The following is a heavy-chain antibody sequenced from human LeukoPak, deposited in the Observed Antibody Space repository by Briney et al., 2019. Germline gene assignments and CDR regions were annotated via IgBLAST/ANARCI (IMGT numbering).Heavy chain of an antibody. V-gene: IGHV4-4*09. D-gene: IGHD1-26*01. Sequence: SETLSLTCSVSDGTIRSYYWSWIRQPPGKGLEWIGYIHSSGSTHYNPSLRGRVTTSLDTSKNQFSLKLSSVTAADTAVYYCARLGSYSDHWGQGTLVTVSS. J-gene: IGHJ4*02. CDR3: ARLGSYSDH. CDR2: IHSSGST. CDR1: DGTIRSYY.